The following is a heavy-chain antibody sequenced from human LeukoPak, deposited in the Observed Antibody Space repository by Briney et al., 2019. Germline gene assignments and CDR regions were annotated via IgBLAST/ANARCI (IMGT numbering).Heavy chain of an antibody. CDR2: ISGGGGST. CDR1: GFTFSNYA. CDR3: ARGGKYQFLSGY. Sequence: GGSLRLSCAASGFTFSNYAMSWVHQAPGKGLEWVSGISGGGGSTYYADSVKGRFTISRDNSKNTLYLQTNSLRAEDTAVYYCARGGKYQFLSGYWGQGTLVTVSS. D-gene: IGHD2-2*01. V-gene: IGHV3-23*01. J-gene: IGHJ4*02.